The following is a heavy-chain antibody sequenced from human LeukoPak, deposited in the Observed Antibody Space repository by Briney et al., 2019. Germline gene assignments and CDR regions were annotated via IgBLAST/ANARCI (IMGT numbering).Heavy chain of an antibody. CDR3: AKERRYFDWLLLAALDY. V-gene: IGHV3-23*01. D-gene: IGHD3-9*01. J-gene: IGHJ4*02. CDR1: GFTFSSYA. CDR2: ISGSGGST. Sequence: GGSLRLSCAASGFTFSSYAMSWVRQAPGEGLEWVSAISGSGGSTYYADSVKGRFTISRDNSKNTLYLQMNSLRAEDTAVYYCAKERRYFDWLLLAALDYWGQGTLVTVSS.